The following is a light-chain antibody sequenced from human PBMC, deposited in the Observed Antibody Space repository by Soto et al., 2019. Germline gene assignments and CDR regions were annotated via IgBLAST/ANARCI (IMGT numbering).Light chain of an antibody. V-gene: IGKV1-5*03. Sequence: DIQMTQSPSTLSASVGDRVTITCRASQSINTWLAWYQQKPGTVPKLLIYEASTLESGVPSRFSGSRSGTEFTLTVSSLQPDDFVTYYCQQYNDSFRYTFGQGTKVDIK. J-gene: IGKJ2*01. CDR1: QSINTW. CDR3: QQYNDSFRYT. CDR2: EAS.